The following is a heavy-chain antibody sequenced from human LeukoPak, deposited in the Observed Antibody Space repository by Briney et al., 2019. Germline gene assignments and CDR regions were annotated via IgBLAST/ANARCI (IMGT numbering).Heavy chain of an antibody. CDR2: ISASGDVT. CDR1: GFTFSKFP. D-gene: IGHD1-1*01. J-gene: IGHJ3*02. Sequence: GGSLRLSCAASGFTFSKFPMGWVRQAPGRGLEWVSAISASGDVTFYADSLRGRFTISGDNSKSTLYLQMNGLRAEDTAIFYCAKSLFTSATGTGRAFHIWGQGTRVTVSS. V-gene: IGHV3-23*01. CDR3: AKSLFTSATGTGRAFHI.